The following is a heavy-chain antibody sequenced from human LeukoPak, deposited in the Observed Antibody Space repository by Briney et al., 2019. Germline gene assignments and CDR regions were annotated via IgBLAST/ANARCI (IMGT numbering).Heavy chain of an antibody. J-gene: IGHJ5*01. CDR2: IYYSGTT. CDR1: GGSINNYY. Sequence: PSETLSLTCAISGGSINNYYWSWIRQPPRKGLEWIGYIYYSGTTNYSPSLNSRVNISLDTAKNQYSLRLSSVTAADTAVYYCARQTAKNVDTARFDSWGQGTLVTVSS. D-gene: IGHD5-18*01. V-gene: IGHV4-59*08. CDR3: ARQTAKNVDTARFDS.